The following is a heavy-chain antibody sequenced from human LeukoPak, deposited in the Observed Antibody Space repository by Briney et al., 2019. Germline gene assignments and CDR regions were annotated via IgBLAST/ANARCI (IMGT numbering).Heavy chain of an antibody. J-gene: IGHJ4*02. Sequence: GGSLRLSCAASGFTFSDYSLTWVRQTPGKGLEWVSTVTTDTSPTYYTDSVKGRFTVSRDSSKNTLYLQMNSLRAEDTAVYFCARRMTATSKCFDYWGQGTLVTVSS. D-gene: IGHD2/OR15-2a*01. CDR3: ARRMTATSKCFDY. CDR2: VTTDTSPT. CDR1: GFTFSDYS. V-gene: IGHV3-23*01.